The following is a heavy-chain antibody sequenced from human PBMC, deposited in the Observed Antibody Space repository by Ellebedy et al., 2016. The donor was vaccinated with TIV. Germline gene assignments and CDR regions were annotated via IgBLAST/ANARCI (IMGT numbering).Heavy chain of an antibody. CDR2: SGNP. Sequence: SETLSLTXAVSGGSISAYYWTWIRRPPGKGLEWIGHSGNPNYNPSLRSRVTISMDTSKNQFSLKLTSVTPADTAVYYCARERGLSTRYYYMDVWGKGTTVTVSS. J-gene: IGHJ6*03. D-gene: IGHD5/OR15-5a*01. CDR1: GGSISAYY. CDR3: ARERGLSTRYYYMDV. V-gene: IGHV4-4*08.